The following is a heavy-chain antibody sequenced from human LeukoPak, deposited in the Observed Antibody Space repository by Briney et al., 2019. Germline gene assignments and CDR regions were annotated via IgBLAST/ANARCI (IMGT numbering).Heavy chain of an antibody. CDR3: ARDHDWAFDL. J-gene: IGHJ4*02. CDR1: GFTFSDYY. Sequence: GGSLRLSCAASGFTFSDYYMSWIRQAPGKGLEWIAYINHNAEMIFYPDFVKGRFTISRDNPKKSLYLQMNALRYEDTAIYYCARDHDWAFDLWGQGTLVTVSS. CDR2: INHNAEMI. D-gene: IGHD3-9*01. V-gene: IGHV3-11*04.